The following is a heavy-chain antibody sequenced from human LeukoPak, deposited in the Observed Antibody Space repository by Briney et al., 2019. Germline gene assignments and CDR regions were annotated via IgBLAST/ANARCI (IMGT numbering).Heavy chain of an antibody. J-gene: IGHJ4*02. CDR2: IYYSGST. D-gene: IGHD6-13*01. Sequence: PSETLSLTCTVSGGSISSSSYYWGWIRQPPGKGLEWIGYIYYSGSTNYNPSLKSRVTISVDTSKNQFSLKLSSVTAADTAVYYCARVFSSWYNSFDYWGQGTLVTVSS. CDR3: ARVFSSWYNSFDY. V-gene: IGHV4-61*05. CDR1: GGSISSSSYY.